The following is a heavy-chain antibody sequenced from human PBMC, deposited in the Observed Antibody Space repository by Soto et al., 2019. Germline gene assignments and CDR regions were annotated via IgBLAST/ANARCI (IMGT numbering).Heavy chain of an antibody. Sequence: ASVKVSCKASGYTFTSYGISWVRQAPGQGLEWMGWISAYNGNTNYAQKLQGRVTMTTDTSTSTAYMELRSLGSDDTAVYYCAREMANSSGWFWGSYYYYYGMDVWGQGTTVTVSS. D-gene: IGHD6-19*01. V-gene: IGHV1-18*01. CDR2: ISAYNGNT. J-gene: IGHJ6*02. CDR3: AREMANSSGWFWGSYYYYYGMDV. CDR1: GYTFTSYG.